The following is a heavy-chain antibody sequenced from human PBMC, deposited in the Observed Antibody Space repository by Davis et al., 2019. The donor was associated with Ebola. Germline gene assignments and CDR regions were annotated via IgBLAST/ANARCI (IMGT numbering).Heavy chain of an antibody. CDR3: ARVGGWTLYFDY. CDR2: ISSNGGST. D-gene: IGHD6-19*01. CDR1: GFNITDYA. V-gene: IGHV3-64*01. J-gene: IGHJ4*02. Sequence: GGSLRLSCTASGFNITDYAMSWVRQAPGKGLEYVSAISSNGGSTYYANSVKGRFTISRDNSKNTLYLQMGSLRAEDMAVYYCARVGGWTLYFDYWGQGTLVTVSS.